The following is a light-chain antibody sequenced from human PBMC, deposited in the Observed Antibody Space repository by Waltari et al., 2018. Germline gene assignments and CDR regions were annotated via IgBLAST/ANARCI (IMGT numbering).Light chain of an antibody. Sequence: QSVLTQAPSVSGTPGQRVTIPCSGTNNNIGSGPGNRYQQVPRMSPKLLIYSNDQRPSGVPDRFSGSKSGTSASLAISGLQSEDEADYYCATWDGRVNGVLFGGGTKVTVL. J-gene: IGLJ2*01. V-gene: IGLV1-44*01. CDR2: SND. CDR3: ATWDGRVNGVL. CDR1: NNNIGSGP.